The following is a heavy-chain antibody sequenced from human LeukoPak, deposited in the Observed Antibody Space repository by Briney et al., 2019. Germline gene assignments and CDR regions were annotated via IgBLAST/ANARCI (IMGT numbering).Heavy chain of an antibody. D-gene: IGHD3-22*01. CDR1: GFTFDDYT. CDR3: AREYYDTSNYYSLDS. J-gene: IGHJ4*02. CDR2: ISWDGGAT. Sequence: GGSLRLSCAASGFTFDDYTMHWVRQAPGKGLEWVSVISWDGGATYYADSVKGRFTISRDNSKNSLYLQMNSLRTEDTALYYCAREYYDTSNYYSLDSWGQGTLVTVSS. V-gene: IGHV3-43*01.